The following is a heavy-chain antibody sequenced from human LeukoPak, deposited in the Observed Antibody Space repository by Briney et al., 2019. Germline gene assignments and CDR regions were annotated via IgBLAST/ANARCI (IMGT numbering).Heavy chain of an antibody. CDR3: AKDQVFGWLLRDVDY. Sequence: PGGSLRLSCTASGFSFSGYHMHWVRQAPGKGLEGVAFIRYDGSDTYYADSVKGRFTISRDNSKNTLYLQMNSLRAEDTAVYYCAKDQVFGWLLRDVDYWGQGTLVTVSS. CDR2: IRYDGSDT. CDR1: GFSFSGYH. V-gene: IGHV3-30*02. D-gene: IGHD3-3*01. J-gene: IGHJ4*02.